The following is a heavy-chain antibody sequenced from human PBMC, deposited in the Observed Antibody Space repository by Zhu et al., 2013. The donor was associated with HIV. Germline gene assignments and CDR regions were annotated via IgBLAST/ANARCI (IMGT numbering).Heavy chain of an antibody. Sequence: QVHLLQSGAEVKKPGSSVKVSCKASGYTFIGYYMHWVRQAPGQGLEWMGWINPNSGGTNYAQKFQGRVTMTRDTSISTAYMELSRLRSDDTAVYYCARVRITMVRAPENWFDPWGQGTLGHRLL. CDR3: ARVRITMVRAPENWFDP. CDR1: GYTFIGYY. V-gene: IGHV1-2*02. CDR2: INPNSGGT. D-gene: IGHD3-10*01. J-gene: IGHJ5*02.